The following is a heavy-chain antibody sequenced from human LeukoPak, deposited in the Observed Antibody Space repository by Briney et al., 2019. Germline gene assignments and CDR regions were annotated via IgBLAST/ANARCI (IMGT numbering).Heavy chain of an antibody. J-gene: IGHJ4*02. Sequence: SETLSLTCTVSGGSISSTSYYWSWIRQPAGKGLEWIGRIYTSGSTNYNPSLKSRVTMSVDTSKNQFSLKLSSVTAADTAVYYCARFSSIAAAFDYWGQGTLVTVSS. CDR2: IYTSGST. D-gene: IGHD6-13*01. CDR1: GGSISSTSYY. CDR3: ARFSSIAAAFDY. V-gene: IGHV4-61*02.